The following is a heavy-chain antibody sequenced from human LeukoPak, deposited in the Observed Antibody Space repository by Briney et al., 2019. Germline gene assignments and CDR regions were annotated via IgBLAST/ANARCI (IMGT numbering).Heavy chain of an antibody. CDR2: ISSSSSPI. J-gene: IGHJ4*02. CDR3: ARGLAGTTMGD. D-gene: IGHD1-7*01. V-gene: IGHV3-48*04. Sequence: GGSLRLSCAASGFTFSTYSMNWVRQAPGKGLERISYISSSSSPIYYADSVKGRFTISRDNAKNSLYLQMNSLRAEDTAVYYCARGLAGTTMGDWGQGTLVTVSS. CDR1: GFTFSTYS.